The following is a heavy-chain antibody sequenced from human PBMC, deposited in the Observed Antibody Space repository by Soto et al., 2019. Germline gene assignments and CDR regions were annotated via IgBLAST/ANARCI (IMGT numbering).Heavy chain of an antibody. CDR3: ARDRGAEAGWYYYDGMDV. CDR2: ISYDGSNK. CDR1: GFTFSSYA. Sequence: QVQLVESGGGVVQPGRSLRLSCAASGFTFSSYAMHWVRQAPGKGLEWVAVISYDGSNKYYADSVKGRFTISKENSKNSLYLQMNSVRALDTSVYYCARDRGAEAGWYYYDGMDVWGQGTTVTVSS. D-gene: IGHD6-13*01. V-gene: IGHV3-30-3*01. J-gene: IGHJ6*02.